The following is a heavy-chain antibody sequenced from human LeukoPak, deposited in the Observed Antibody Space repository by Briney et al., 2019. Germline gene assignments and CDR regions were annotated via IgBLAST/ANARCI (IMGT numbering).Heavy chain of an antibody. CDR1: GFTFSSYG. CDR2: TSYDGSNK. J-gene: IGHJ4*02. Sequence: GGSLRLSCAASGFTFSSYGIHWVRQAPGKGLEWVAVTSYDGSNKYYADSVKGRFTISRDNSKNTLYLQMNSLRAEDTAVYYCARDTIEIGIAASFYFDYWGQGTLVTVSS. CDR3: ARDTIEIGIAASFYFDY. D-gene: IGHD6-13*01. V-gene: IGHV3-30*03.